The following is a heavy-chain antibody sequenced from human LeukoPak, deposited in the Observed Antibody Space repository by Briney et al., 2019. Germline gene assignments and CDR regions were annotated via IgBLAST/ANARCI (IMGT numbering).Heavy chain of an antibody. CDR1: GGSISSSSYY. J-gene: IGHJ4*02. CDR2: IYYSGST. V-gene: IGHV4-39*01. CDR3: ARSGGGNDFDF. Sequence: SETLSLTCTVSGGSISSSSYYWGWIRQPPGKGLEWIGSIYYSGSTYYNPSLKSRVTISVDTSKNQFSLKLSSVTAADTALYFCARSGGGNDFDFWGQGTLVTVSS. D-gene: IGHD4-23*01.